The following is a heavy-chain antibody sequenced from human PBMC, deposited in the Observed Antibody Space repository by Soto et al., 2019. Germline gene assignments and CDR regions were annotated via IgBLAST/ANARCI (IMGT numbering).Heavy chain of an antibody. CDR3: AKDASSWYGALDY. V-gene: IGHV3-48*01. D-gene: IGHD6-13*01. CDR1: GFTFSSYS. J-gene: IGHJ4*02. Sequence: EVQVEESGGGLVQPGGSLRLSCAASGFTFSSYSMNWVRHAPGKGLEWVSYISTSSSTIYYADSVKGRFIISRDNAKNSLYLQMNSLRAEDTAVYYCAKDASSWYGALDYRGQGTLVTVSS. CDR2: ISTSSSTI.